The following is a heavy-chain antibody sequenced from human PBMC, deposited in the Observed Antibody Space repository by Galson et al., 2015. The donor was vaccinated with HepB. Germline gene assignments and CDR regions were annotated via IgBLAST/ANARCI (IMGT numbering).Heavy chain of an antibody. CDR1: GFSLNSREPR. J-gene: IGHJ5*02. CDR2: IEWDTKK. CDR3: VRIGPAAVDS. D-gene: IGHD6-13*01. Sequence: PALVKPTQTLTLTCTFSGFSLNSREPRVSWIRQPPGKALEWLARIEWDTKKFYSASLKTRLTISKDTSHNQVVLTLTNVDPVDTATYYCVRIGPAAVDSWGLGTLVTVSS. V-gene: IGHV2-70*04.